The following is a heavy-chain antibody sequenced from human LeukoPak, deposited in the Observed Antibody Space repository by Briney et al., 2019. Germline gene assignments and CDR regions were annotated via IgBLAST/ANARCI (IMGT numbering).Heavy chain of an antibody. CDR1: GFTFSSYW. Sequence: PGGSLRLSCAASGFTFSSYWMSWVRQAPGRGLEWVANIKQDGSEKYYVDSVKGRFTISRDNAKNSLYLQMNSLRAEDTAVYYCASPRHDGSYSFWGQGTLATVSS. D-gene: IGHD1-26*01. CDR3: ASPRHDGSYSF. V-gene: IGHV3-7*01. J-gene: IGHJ4*02. CDR2: IKQDGSEK.